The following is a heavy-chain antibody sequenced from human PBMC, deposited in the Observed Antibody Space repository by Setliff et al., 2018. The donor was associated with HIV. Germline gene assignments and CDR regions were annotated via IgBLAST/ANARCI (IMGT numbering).Heavy chain of an antibody. J-gene: IGHJ5*02. CDR3: ARGTTPLGWFDP. CDR1: GFTFSSYW. D-gene: IGHD2-2*01. V-gene: IGHV3-7*05. CDR2: IKQDGSEK. Sequence: GGSLRLSCAASGFTFSSYWMSWFRQAPGKGLEWVANIKQDGSEKNYVDSVKGRFTISRDNAKKSLYLQMNSLRSDDTAVYYCARGTTPLGWFDPWGQGTLVTVSS.